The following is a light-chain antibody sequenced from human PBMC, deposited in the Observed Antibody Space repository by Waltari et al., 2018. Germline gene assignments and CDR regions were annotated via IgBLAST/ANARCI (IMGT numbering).Light chain of an antibody. CDR2: KAS. CDR3: QQLNSYPHT. Sequence: DIQMTQSPSTLSASIGDRVTITCRASQPINSWLAWYQQKPGKAPNLLIYKASSLQSGVPSRFSGSASGTEFTLTISSLQPDDFATYYCQQLNSYPHTFGRGTKLEIK. J-gene: IGKJ2*01. CDR1: QPINSW. V-gene: IGKV1-5*03.